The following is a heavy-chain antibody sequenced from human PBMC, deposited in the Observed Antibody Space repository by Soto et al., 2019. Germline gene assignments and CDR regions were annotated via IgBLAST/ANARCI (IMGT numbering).Heavy chain of an antibody. CDR3: ARVQDTAMAAAYFGY. CDR1: GGSISSYY. J-gene: IGHJ4*02. D-gene: IGHD5-18*01. CDR2: IYYSGST. V-gene: IGHV4-59*01. Sequence: QVQLQESGPGLVKPSETLSLTCTVSGGSISSYYWSWIRQPPGKGLEWIGYIYYSGSTNYNPSLKSRVTISVDTSKNQFSLKLSSVTAADTAVYYCARVQDTAMAAAYFGYWGQGTLVTVSS.